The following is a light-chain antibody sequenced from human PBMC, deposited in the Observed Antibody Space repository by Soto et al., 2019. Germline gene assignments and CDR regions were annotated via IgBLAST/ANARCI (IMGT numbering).Light chain of an antibody. Sequence: EIVLTQSPGTLSLSPGERATLSCSARQSVSSSYLAWYQQKPGQAPRLLIYGASSRATGIPDRFSGSGSGTDFTLTISRLEPEDFAVYYCQQYGSSPQTFGQGTRLEIK. CDR1: QSVSSSY. V-gene: IGKV3-20*01. CDR2: GAS. J-gene: IGKJ5*01. CDR3: QQYGSSPQT.